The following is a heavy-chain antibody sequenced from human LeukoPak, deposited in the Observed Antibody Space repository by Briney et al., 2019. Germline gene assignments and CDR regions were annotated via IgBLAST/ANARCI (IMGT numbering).Heavy chain of an antibody. D-gene: IGHD3-10*01. CDR2: IKQDGSER. CDR1: GFTFSSYW. CDR3: CAGSGSYIY. Sequence: GGSLRLSCAASGFTFSSYWMNWVRQAPGKGLEWVANIKQDGSERYSVDSLKGRFTISRDNAKNSLYLQMNSLRADDTAVYYCCAGSGSYIYWGQGTLVTVSS. V-gene: IGHV3-7*02. J-gene: IGHJ4*02.